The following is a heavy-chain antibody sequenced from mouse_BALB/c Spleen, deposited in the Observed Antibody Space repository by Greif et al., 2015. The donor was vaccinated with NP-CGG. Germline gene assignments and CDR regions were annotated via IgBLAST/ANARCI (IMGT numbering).Heavy chain of an antibody. CDR3: ARYYGSSYAMDY. J-gene: IGHJ4*01. D-gene: IGHD1-1*01. V-gene: IGHV1-4*01. CDR2: INPSSGYT. Sequence: QVQLQQSGAELARPGASVKMSCKASGYTFTSYTMHWVKQRPGQGLEWIGYINPSSGYTNYNQKFKDKATLTADKSSNTAYMQLSSLTSEDSAVYYCARYYGSSYAMDYWGQGTSVTVSS. CDR1: GYTFTSYT.